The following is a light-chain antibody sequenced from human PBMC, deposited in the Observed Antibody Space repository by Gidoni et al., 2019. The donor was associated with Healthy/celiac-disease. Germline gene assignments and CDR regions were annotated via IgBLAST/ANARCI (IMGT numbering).Light chain of an antibody. CDR3: QQYNNWPRT. Sequence: ELVMPQSPATLSVSPGERATLSGRASQSVSSNLAWYQQKPGQAPRLLIYGASTRATGIPARFSGSGSGTEFTLTISSLQSEDFAVYYCQQYNNWPRTFGQGTKVEIK. V-gene: IGKV3-15*01. CDR2: GAS. CDR1: QSVSSN. J-gene: IGKJ1*01.